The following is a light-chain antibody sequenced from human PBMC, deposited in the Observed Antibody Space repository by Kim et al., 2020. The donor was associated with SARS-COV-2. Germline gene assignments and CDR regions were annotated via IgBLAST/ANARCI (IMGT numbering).Light chain of an antibody. CDR3: NSWDVNGDHPGV. Sequence: SSELTQDPAVSVALGQTVRITCQGDSLRSFYATWYQLKPGQVPVRVIYGMNNRPSGIPDRFSGSHSGDTASLTITGAQAEDEADYYCNSWDVNGDHPGVFGGGTQLTVL. J-gene: IGLJ3*02. CDR2: GMN. CDR1: SLRSFY. V-gene: IGLV3-19*02.